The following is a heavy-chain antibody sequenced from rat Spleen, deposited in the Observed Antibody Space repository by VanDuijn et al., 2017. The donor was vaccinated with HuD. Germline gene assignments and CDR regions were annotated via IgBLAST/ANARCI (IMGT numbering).Heavy chain of an antibody. CDR2: ISHDGSST. D-gene: IGHD1-1*01. CDR3: TRLYYSNWFAY. Sequence: EVQLVESDGGLVQPGRSLKLSCAVSGFTFSDNYMAWVRQAPTKGLEWVATISHDGSSTYYRDPEKGRFTNSRDNAKSTLYLQRDSLRSEDTATYYCTRLYYSNWFAYWGQGTLVTVSS. J-gene: IGHJ3*01. V-gene: IGHV5-29*01. CDR1: GFTFSDNY.